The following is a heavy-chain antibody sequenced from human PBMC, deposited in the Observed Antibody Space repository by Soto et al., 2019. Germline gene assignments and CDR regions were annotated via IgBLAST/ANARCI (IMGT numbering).Heavy chain of an antibody. CDR1: GGSISSYY. CDR2: IYYSGST. Sequence: SETLSLTCTVSGGSISSYYWSWIRQPPGNGLELIGYIYYSGSTNYNPSLKSRVTISVDTSKNQFSLKLSSVTAADTAVYYCARHRGYSYYYYGMDVWGQGTTVTVSS. CDR3: ARHRGYSYYYYGMDV. V-gene: IGHV4-59*08. J-gene: IGHJ6*02. D-gene: IGHD5-18*01.